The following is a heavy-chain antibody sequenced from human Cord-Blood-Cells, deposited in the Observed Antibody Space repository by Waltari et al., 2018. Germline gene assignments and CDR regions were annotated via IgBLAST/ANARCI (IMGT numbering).Heavy chain of an antibody. V-gene: IGHV1-69*01. Sequence: GGTFSSYAISWVRQAPGQGLEWMGGIIPIFGTANYAQKFQGRVTITADESTSTAYMELSSLRSEDTAVYYCARNLWRDHSCSSTSCYTGGAFDIWGQGTMVTVSS. CDR3: ARNLWRDHSCSSTSCYTGGAFDI. J-gene: IGHJ3*02. CDR1: GGTFSSYA. D-gene: IGHD2-2*02. CDR2: IIPIFGTA.